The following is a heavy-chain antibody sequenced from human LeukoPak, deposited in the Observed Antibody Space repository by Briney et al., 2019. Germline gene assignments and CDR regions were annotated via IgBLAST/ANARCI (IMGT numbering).Heavy chain of an antibody. CDR3: AKDRMATIIGEFDY. J-gene: IGHJ4*02. CDR2: ISYDGSNK. D-gene: IGHD5-24*01. CDR1: GFTFSTFA. V-gene: IGHV3-30*18. Sequence: GGSLRLSCAASGFTFSTFAMIWVRQAPGKGLEWVAVISYDGSNKYYADSVKGRFTISRDNSKNTLYLQMNSLRAEDTAVYYCAKDRMATIIGEFDYWGQGTLVTVSS.